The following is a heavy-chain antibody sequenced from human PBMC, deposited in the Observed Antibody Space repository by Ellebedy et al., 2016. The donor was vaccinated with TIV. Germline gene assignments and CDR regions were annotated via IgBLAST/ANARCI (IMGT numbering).Heavy chain of an antibody. D-gene: IGHD3-22*01. CDR1: GYTFTSYY. CDR3: ARWDNYYYDSSGYYYTY. V-gene: IGHV1-46*01. CDR2: INPTTGNS. Sequence: ASVKVSCKASGYTFTSYYFYWVRQAPGQGLEWMGIINPTTGNSNYAQKFQGRVTMTRDTSTSTVYMELSSLRSEDTAVYYCARWDNYYYDSSGYYYTYWGQGTLVTVSS. J-gene: IGHJ4*02.